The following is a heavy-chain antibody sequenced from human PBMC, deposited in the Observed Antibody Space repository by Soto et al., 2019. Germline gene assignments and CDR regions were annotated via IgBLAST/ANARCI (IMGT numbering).Heavy chain of an antibody. V-gene: IGHV1-8*01. Sequence: ASVKVSCKASGYTFTIYDINWVRQATGQGLEWMGWMNPNSGNTGYAQKFQGRVTMTRNTSISTAYMELSSLRSDDTAVYYCARDWLAPPYYEKPTGYIRSYGAFGIWGQVKMVTV. D-gene: IGHD3-9*01. CDR2: MNPNSGNT. CDR3: ARDWLAPPYYEKPTGYIRSYGAFGI. CDR1: GYTFTIYD. J-gene: IGHJ3*02.